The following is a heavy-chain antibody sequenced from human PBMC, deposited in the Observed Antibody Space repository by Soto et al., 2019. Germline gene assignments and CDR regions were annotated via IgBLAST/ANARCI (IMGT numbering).Heavy chain of an antibody. CDR1: GFTFNSCW. D-gene: IGHD6-13*01. J-gene: IGHJ3*02. Sequence: PGGSLRLSCVAPGFTFNSCWMHWVRQAPGKGLVWVSRINSDGSTTDYADSVKGRFSFSRNNAKNTLYLQMNSLRAEDTALYYCAKDGQQTSTFAFDIWGQGTMVTVSS. CDR2: INSDGSTT. CDR3: AKDGQQTSTFAFDI. V-gene: IGHV3-74*01.